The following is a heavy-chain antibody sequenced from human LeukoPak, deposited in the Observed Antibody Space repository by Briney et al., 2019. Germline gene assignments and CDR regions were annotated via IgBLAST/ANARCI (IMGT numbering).Heavy chain of an antibody. CDR1: GFTFSSSG. D-gene: IGHD2-15*01. Sequence: GGSLRLSCAASGFTFSSSGMSWVRQAPGRGLEWVSTMSASGGSTYYTDSVKGRFTISRDNSKNTLYLQTNSLRVDDTAVYYCAKMGPDCRGMTCFRRYFDSWGQGTLVTVSS. V-gene: IGHV3-23*01. CDR3: AKMGPDCRGMTCFRRYFDS. CDR2: MSASGGST. J-gene: IGHJ4*02.